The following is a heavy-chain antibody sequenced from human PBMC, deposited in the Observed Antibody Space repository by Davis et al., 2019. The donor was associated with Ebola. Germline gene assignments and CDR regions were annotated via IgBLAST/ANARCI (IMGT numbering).Heavy chain of an antibody. J-gene: IGHJ6*03. Sequence: GESLKISCEASGFIVSGDSMTWVRQTPGKGLEWVSIIYSGGGTNYADSVKGRFTISRDDSRNTVYLQMNSLRAGDTAVYYCARASRRNSLLVHYYMDVWGKGTTVTVSS. CDR1: GFIVSGDS. V-gene: IGHV3-53*01. CDR2: IYSGGGT. CDR3: ARASRRNSLLVHYYMDV. D-gene: IGHD6-6*01.